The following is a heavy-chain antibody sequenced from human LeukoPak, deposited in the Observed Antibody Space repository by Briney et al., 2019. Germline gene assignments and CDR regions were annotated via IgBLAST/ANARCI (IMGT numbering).Heavy chain of an antibody. J-gene: IGHJ6*02. CDR1: GLTVSSHW. D-gene: IGHD3-10*01. Sequence: PGGSLRLSCAASGLTVSSHWMHWVRQAPGKGLEWVSVIYSDGRTYYSDSVKGRFTISRDNSENTLYLRMNSLRAEDTAVYYCARERIYFGSGRDLTDARLFYYYGMDVWGQGTTVTVSS. CDR2: IYSDGRT. CDR3: ARERIYFGSGRDLTDARLFYYYGMDV. V-gene: IGHV3-53*01.